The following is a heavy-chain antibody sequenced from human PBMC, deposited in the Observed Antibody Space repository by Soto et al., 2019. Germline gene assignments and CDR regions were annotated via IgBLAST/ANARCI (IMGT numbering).Heavy chain of an antibody. V-gene: IGHV1-69*01. CDR2: IIPIFGTA. CDR3: ARRPNRYCSSTSCYGFVGDFDI. J-gene: IGHJ3*02. Sequence: QVQLVQSGAEVKKPGSSVKVSCKASGGTFSSYAISWVRQAPGQGLEWMGGIIPIFGTANYAQKFQGRVTITADESTSTAYMELSSLRSEDTAVYYCARRPNRYCSSTSCYGFVGDFDIWGQGTMVTVSS. D-gene: IGHD2-2*01. CDR1: GGTFSSYA.